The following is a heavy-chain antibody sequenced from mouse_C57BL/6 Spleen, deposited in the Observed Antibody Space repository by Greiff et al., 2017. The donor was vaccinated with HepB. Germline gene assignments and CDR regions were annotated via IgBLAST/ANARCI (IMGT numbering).Heavy chain of an antibody. CDR1: GYTFTSYW. CDR3: ARDITTVVEGFAY. V-gene: IGHV1-7*01. Sequence: QVQLQQSGAELAKPGASVKLSCKASGYTFTSYWMHWVKQRPGQGLEWIGYINPSSGYTRYNHKFKDKATLTADKSSSTAYMQLSSLTYEDAAVYYCARDITTVVEGFAYWGQGTLVTVSA. CDR2: INPSSGYT. J-gene: IGHJ3*01. D-gene: IGHD1-1*01.